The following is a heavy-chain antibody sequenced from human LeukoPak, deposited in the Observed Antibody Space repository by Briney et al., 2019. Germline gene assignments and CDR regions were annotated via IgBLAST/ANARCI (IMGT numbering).Heavy chain of an antibody. CDR3: ATRVAPPSDYYYGMDV. D-gene: IGHD2-15*01. Sequence: ASVTVSCKVSGYTLTELSMHWVRQAPGKGLEWMGGFDPEDGETIYAQKFQGRVTMTEDTSTDTAYMELSSLRSEDTAVYYCATRVAPPSDYYYGMDVWGQGTTVTVSS. V-gene: IGHV1-24*01. CDR1: GYTLTELS. J-gene: IGHJ6*02. CDR2: FDPEDGET.